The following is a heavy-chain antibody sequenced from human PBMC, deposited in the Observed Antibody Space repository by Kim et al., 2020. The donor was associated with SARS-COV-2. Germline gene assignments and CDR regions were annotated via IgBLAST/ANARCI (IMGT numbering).Heavy chain of an antibody. J-gene: IGHJ3*02. V-gene: IGHV7-4-1*02. CDR2: INTNTGNP. CDR1: GYTFTSYA. Sequence: ASVKVSCKASGYTFTSYAMNWVRQAPGQGLEWMGWINTNTGNPTYAQGFTGRFVFSLDTSVSTAYLQISSLKAEDTAVYYCARDRAGFDWLLRDAFDIWGQGTMVTVSS. CDR3: ARDRAGFDWLLRDAFDI. D-gene: IGHD3-9*01.